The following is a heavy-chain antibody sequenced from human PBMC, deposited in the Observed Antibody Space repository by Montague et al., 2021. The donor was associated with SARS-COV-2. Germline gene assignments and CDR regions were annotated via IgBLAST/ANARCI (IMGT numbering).Heavy chain of an antibody. D-gene: IGHD3-10*01. CDR3: ARASLPGVRGYYYGMDV. V-gene: IGHV3-48*03. Sequence: LRLSCAASGFTFSSYEMNWVRQAPGKGLEWVSYISSSGSTIYYADSVKGRFTISRDNAKNSLYLQMNSLRAEDTAVYYCARASLPGVRGYYYGMDVWGQGTTVTVSS. J-gene: IGHJ6*02. CDR1: GFTFSSYE. CDR2: ISSSGSTI.